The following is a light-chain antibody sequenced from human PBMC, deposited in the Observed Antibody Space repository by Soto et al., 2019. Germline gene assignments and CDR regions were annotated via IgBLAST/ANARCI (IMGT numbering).Light chain of an antibody. CDR1: SSDVGGYNY. V-gene: IGLV2-14*01. CDR2: EVS. Sequence: QSALTQPASVSGSPGQSITISCTGTSSDVGGYNYVSWYQQHPGKAPKLMIYEVSNRTSGVSNRFSGSKSGNTASLTNSGIQAEDEADYYCSSYTSSSTVVFGGGTKVTVL. J-gene: IGLJ2*01. CDR3: SSYTSSSTVV.